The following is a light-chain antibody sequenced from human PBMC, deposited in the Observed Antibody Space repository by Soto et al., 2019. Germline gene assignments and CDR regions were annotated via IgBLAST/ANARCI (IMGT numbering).Light chain of an antibody. J-gene: IGKJ5*01. Sequence: DIQMTQSPSSLSASVGDRVTITCRASQGISNYLAWYQQKPGKVPKLLIYGASTLQSGVPSRLSGSGSGTDSNLTISTPQPEDVATYYCQKYNSAHPSVGQVRRLEIK. CDR1: QGISNY. CDR2: GAS. CDR3: QKYNSAHPS. V-gene: IGKV1-27*01.